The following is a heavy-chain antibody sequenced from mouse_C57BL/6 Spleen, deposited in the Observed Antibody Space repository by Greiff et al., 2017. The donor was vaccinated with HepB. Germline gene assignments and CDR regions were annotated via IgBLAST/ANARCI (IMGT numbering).Heavy chain of an antibody. D-gene: IGHD1-1*01. Sequence: DVHLVESEGGLVQPGSSMKLSCTASGFTFSDYYMAWVRQVPEKGLEWVANINYDGSSTYYLDSLKSRFIISRDNAKNILYLQMSSLKSEDTATYYCARGNYGSYYAMDYWGQGTSVTVSS. J-gene: IGHJ4*01. CDR3: ARGNYGSYYAMDY. CDR2: INYDGSST. V-gene: IGHV5-16*01. CDR1: GFTFSDYY.